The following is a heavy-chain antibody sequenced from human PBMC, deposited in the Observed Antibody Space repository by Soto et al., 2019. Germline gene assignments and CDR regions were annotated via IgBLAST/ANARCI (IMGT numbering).Heavy chain of an antibody. CDR2: VTRGGSA. CDR1: GFTFSNYA. V-gene: IGHV3-23*01. CDR3: AKDDCSICNGPAYNFDMDV. D-gene: IGHD2-15*01. Sequence: GGSLRLSCAASGFTFSNYAMTWVRQAPGNGLEWVSGVTRGGSAYYADSVKGRFTISRDNSKNTVFLQMNSLRAEDTAIYYCAKDDCSICNGPAYNFDMDVWGQGTTVTVSS. J-gene: IGHJ6*02.